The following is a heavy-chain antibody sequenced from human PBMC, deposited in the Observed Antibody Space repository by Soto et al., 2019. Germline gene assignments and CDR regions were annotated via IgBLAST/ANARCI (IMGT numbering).Heavy chain of an antibody. J-gene: IGHJ4*02. Sequence: QVQLVQSGAEVKKPESSVKVSCKAPGGTFSTYAISWVRQAPGQGLEWMGGIIPMFGTANYAQRFQDRVTITADESTNTVDRELSSLRSEDPAVYFCASGIQLWLRRINNGYSGWGQGTLVTVSS. CDR2: IIPMFGTA. CDR1: GGTFSTYA. V-gene: IGHV1-69*12. CDR3: ASGIQLWLRRINNGYSG. D-gene: IGHD5-18*01.